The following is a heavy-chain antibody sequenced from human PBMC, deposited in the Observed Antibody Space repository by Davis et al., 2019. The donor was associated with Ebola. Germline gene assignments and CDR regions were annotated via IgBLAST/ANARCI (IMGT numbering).Heavy chain of an antibody. V-gene: IGHV5-51*01. CDR3: ARLGTRSFDY. Sequence: GESLKISCAASGFSFSSYAMSWVRQMPGKGLEWMGIIYPGDSDTRYSPSFQGQVTISADKSISTAYLQWSSLKASDTATYYCARLGTRSFDYWGQGTLVTVSS. CDR2: IYPGDSDT. D-gene: IGHD2-2*01. CDR1: GFSFSSYA. J-gene: IGHJ4*02.